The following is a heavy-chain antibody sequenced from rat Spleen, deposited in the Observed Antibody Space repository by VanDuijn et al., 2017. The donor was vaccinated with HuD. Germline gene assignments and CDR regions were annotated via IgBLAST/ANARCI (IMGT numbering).Heavy chain of an antibody. D-gene: IGHD4-1*01. J-gene: IGHJ2*01. V-gene: IGHV2-4*01. CDR3: TRGGFTMDY. CDR2: IWSGGST. CDR1: GFSLTSYG. Sequence: QVQLKESGPGLVQPSRTLSLTCTVSGFSLTSYGVSWVRQPPGKGLEWIAAIWSGGSTYYNSALKSRLSISRDTSKSQVFLNLSFLQTEDTAIYYCTRGGFTMDYWGQGVMVTVSS.